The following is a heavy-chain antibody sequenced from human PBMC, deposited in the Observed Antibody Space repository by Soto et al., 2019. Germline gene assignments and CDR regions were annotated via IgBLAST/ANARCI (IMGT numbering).Heavy chain of an antibody. D-gene: IGHD3-10*01. CDR1: GGSISSSSYY. J-gene: IGHJ3*02. Sequence: TLSLTCTVSGGSISSSSYYWGWIRQPPGKGLEWIGSTYYSGTTYYNPSLKSRVTISVDTSKKQLSLKLSSVTAADTAVYYCARQRSYCSPIGCAFDIWGQGTMVTVSS. V-gene: IGHV4-39*01. CDR2: TYYSGTT. CDR3: ARQRSYCSPIGCAFDI.